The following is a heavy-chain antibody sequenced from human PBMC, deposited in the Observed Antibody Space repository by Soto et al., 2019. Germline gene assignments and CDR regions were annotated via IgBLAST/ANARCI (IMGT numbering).Heavy chain of an antibody. CDR2: INAGNGNT. CDR1: GYTFTSYA. CDR3: ARDRFVVVPAAIVRRGNWFDP. J-gene: IGHJ5*02. D-gene: IGHD2-2*01. V-gene: IGHV1-3*01. Sequence: QVQLVQSGAEVKKPGASVKVSCKASGYTFTSYAMHWVRQAPGQRLEWMGWINAGNGNTKYSQKFQGRVTITRDTSASTAYMELSSLRSEDTAVYYCARDRFVVVPAAIVRRGNWFDPWGQGTLVTVSS.